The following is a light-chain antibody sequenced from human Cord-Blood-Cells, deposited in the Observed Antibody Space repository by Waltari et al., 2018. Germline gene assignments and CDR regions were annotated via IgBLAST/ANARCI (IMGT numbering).Light chain of an antibody. CDR1: QSVSSSY. CDR3: QQYGSPYT. V-gene: IGKV3-20*01. CDR2: GAS. Sequence: VLTQSPGTLSLSPGERATLSCRASQSVSSSYLAWYQQKPGQAPRLLIYGASSRATGIPDRFSGSGSGTDFTLTISRLEPEDFAVYYCQQYGSPYTFGQGTKLEIK. J-gene: IGKJ2*01.